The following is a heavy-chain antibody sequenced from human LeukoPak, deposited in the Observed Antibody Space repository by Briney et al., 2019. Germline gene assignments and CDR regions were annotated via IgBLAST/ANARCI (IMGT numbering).Heavy chain of an antibody. Sequence: GGSLRLSCAASGFTFSSYGMHGVCQAPRKGLEWVAVIWYDGSNKYYADSVKGRFTISRDNSKNTLYLQMNSLRAEDTAVYYCAKDSPDAFDIWGQGTMVTVSS. CDR2: IWYDGSNK. J-gene: IGHJ3*02. CDR1: GFTFSSYG. V-gene: IGHV3-33*06. CDR3: AKDSPDAFDI.